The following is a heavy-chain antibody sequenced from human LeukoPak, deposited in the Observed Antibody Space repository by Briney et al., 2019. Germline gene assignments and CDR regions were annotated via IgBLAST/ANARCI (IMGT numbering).Heavy chain of an antibody. D-gene: IGHD4/OR15-4a*01. V-gene: IGHV3-48*01. CDR3: ARDEVYGEQYYFDY. Sequence: GGSLRLSCAASGFTFSYYAMHWVRQAPGKGLEWVSYITTSSSTKYYADSVKGRFTISRDNAKNSLYLQMNSLRAEDTAVYYCARDEVYGEQYYFDYWGQGTLVTVSS. J-gene: IGHJ4*02. CDR2: ITTSSSTK. CDR1: GFTFSYYA.